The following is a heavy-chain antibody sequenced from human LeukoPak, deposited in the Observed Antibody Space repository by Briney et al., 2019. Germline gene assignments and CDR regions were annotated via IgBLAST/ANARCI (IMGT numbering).Heavy chain of an antibody. D-gene: IGHD3-3*01. CDR2: INPNSGGT. Sequence: ASVKVSCKASGYTFTGYYMHWVRQAPGQGLEWMGWINPNSGGTNYAQKFQGRVTMTRDTSISTAYMELSRLRSDDTAVYYCARTSVGHAMFWEVIQFDYWGQGTLVTVSS. CDR1: GYTFTGYY. J-gene: IGHJ4*02. V-gene: IGHV1-2*02. CDR3: ARTSVGHAMFWEVIQFDY.